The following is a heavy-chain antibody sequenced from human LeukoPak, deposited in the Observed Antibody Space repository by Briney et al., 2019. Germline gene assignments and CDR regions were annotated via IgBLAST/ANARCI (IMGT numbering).Heavy chain of an antibody. CDR2: VSYDGSYK. V-gene: IGHV3-30*04. CDR3: ARAPGYGAAYYFDY. CDR1: GFTFSSYA. Sequence: GGSLRLSCAASGFTFSSYAIHWVRQAPGKGLEWVAVVSYDGSYKYYADSVKGRFTISRDNSKNTLYLQMNSLRAEDTAVYYCARAPGYGAAYYFDYWGQGTLVTVSS. J-gene: IGHJ4*02. D-gene: IGHD1-1*01.